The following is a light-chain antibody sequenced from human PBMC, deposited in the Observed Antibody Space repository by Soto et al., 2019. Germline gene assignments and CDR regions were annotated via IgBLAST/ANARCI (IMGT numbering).Light chain of an antibody. Sequence: EIVLTQSPATLSLSPGERATLSCRASQSVSTYLAWYQQKPGQAPRLLIYDTSNRATGIPARFSGSGSGTDFTLTISSLEPEDFAVYYCQQRNNWPPIFTFGPGTRVDIK. CDR1: QSVSTY. J-gene: IGKJ3*01. CDR3: QQRNNWPPIFT. V-gene: IGKV3-11*01. CDR2: DTS.